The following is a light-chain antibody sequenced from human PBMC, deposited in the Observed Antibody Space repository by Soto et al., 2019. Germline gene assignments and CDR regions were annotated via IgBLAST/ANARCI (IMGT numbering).Light chain of an antibody. CDR1: SSDVGSYNY. V-gene: IGLV2-14*03. Sequence: QSALTQPASVSGSPGQSITISCTGTSSDVGSYNYVSWYQQHPGKAPKLIIYEVTSRPSGISDRFSGSKSDSTASLTIAGPQSEDEAEYYCSSFTSSSTRVFGTGTKVTVL. J-gene: IGLJ1*01. CDR3: SSFTSSSTRV. CDR2: EVT.